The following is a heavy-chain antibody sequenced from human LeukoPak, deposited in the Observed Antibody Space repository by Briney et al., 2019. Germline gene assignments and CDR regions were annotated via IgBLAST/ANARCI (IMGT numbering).Heavy chain of an antibody. Sequence: SETLSLTCTVSGGSISTYYWSWIRQPAGKGLEWIGRIYPSGSTNYNPSLKSRVTMSVDTSKNQFSLKLSSVAAADTAVYYCARVQRRLGELSSSMGRYYFDYWGQGTLVTVSS. CDR2: IYPSGST. CDR3: ARVQRRLGELSSSMGRYYFDY. J-gene: IGHJ4*02. CDR1: GGSISTYY. D-gene: IGHD3-16*02. V-gene: IGHV4-4*07.